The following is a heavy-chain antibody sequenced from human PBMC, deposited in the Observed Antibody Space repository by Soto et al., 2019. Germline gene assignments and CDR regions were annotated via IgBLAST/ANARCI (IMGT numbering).Heavy chain of an antibody. Sequence: PSDTLSLTCTVSVGSISSGFYYFSWFRQHPGKGLEWIGYFDYSGSTFYNPSLESRVTISVDTSKIRFYLNVPSVTAADTAVYYCARDRGGLPDYGGQGTLVTFS. J-gene: IGHJ4*02. V-gene: IGHV4-31*03. D-gene: IGHD3-16*01. CDR2: FDYSGST. CDR3: ARDRGGLPDY. CDR1: VGSISSGFYY.